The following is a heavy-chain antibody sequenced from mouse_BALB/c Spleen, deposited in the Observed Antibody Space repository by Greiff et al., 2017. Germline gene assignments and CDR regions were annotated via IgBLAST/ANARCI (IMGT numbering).Heavy chain of an antibody. J-gene: IGHJ3*01. CDR3: ASYYYGSSAY. CDR2: ISYSGST. V-gene: IGHV3-8*02. CDR1: GDSITSGY. D-gene: IGHD1-1*01. Sequence: EVKLVESGPSLVKPSQTLSLTCSVTGDSITSGYWNWIRKFPGNKLEYMGYISYSGSTYYNPSLKSRISITRDTSPPHYYLQLNSVPTDDTATYYCASYYYGSSAYWGQGTLVTVSA.